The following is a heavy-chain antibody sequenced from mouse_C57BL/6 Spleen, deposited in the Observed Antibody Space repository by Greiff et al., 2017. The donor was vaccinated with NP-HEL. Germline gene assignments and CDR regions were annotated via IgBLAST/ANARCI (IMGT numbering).Heavy chain of an antibody. D-gene: IGHD2-12*01. V-gene: IGHV5-4*01. Sequence: EVMLVESGGGLVKPGGSLKLSCAASGFTFSSYAMSWVRQTPEKRLEWVATISDGGSYTYYPDNVKGRVTISRDNAKNNLYLQLSQLKSEDTALYYCERDYDDGYYYAMYYWGQGTTVTVAS. CDR1: GFTFSSYA. J-gene: IGHJ4*01. CDR3: ERDYDDGYYYAMYY. CDR2: ISDGGSYT.